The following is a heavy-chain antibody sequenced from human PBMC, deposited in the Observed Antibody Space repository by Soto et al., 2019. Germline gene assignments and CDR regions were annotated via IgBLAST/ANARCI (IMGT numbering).Heavy chain of an antibody. V-gene: IGHV4-61*01. CDR1: GGSVSSGSYY. Sequence: SETLSLTCTVSGGSVSSGSYYWSWIRQPPGKGLEWIGYIYYSGSTNYNPSLKSRVTISVDTSKNQFSLKLSSVTAADTAVYYCAQDRPRRTSGYFFDYWGQGTPVTVSS. J-gene: IGHJ4*02. D-gene: IGHD1-1*01. CDR3: AQDRPRRTSGYFFDY. CDR2: IYYSGST.